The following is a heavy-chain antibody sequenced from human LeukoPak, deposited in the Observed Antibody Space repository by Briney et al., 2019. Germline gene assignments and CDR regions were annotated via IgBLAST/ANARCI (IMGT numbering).Heavy chain of an antibody. CDR2: FDPEDGET. Sequence: ASVKVSCKVSGYTLTELSMHWVRQAPGKGLEWMGGFDPEDGETIYAQKFQGRVTMTEDTSTDTAYMELCSLRSEDTAVYYCATDRTYYYGSGSYMDYWGQGTLVTVSS. CDR3: ATDRTYYYGSGSYMDY. CDR1: GYTLTELS. D-gene: IGHD3-10*01. J-gene: IGHJ4*02. V-gene: IGHV1-24*01.